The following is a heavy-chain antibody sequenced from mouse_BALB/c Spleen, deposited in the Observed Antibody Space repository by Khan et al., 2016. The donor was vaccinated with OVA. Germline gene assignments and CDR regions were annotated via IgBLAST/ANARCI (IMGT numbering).Heavy chain of an antibody. CDR2: IDPPNGNT. D-gene: IGHD3-3*01. Sequence: VQLQQSGAELVKSGATVKLSCTASGFNIKDTYMHWLKQRPEQGLEWIGRIDPPNGNTKYDPKFQGKATINADTSSSPAYLQLSSLPYEDTAGYYCARRARKWGQGTTLTVSS. V-gene: IGHV14-3*02. CDR3: ARRARK. J-gene: IGHJ2*01. CDR1: GFNIKDTY.